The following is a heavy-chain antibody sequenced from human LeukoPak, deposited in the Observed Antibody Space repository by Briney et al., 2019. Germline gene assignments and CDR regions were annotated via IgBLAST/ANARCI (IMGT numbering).Heavy chain of an antibody. CDR1: GDSVRSYY. Sequence: SETVSLTCTVSGDSVRSYYWSWIRQSPGKGLEWIGYIYYSGGSKYSPSLKSRVSVSVDTSQNQVSLTLTSVTAADTAVYYCARESCSSTSCYPRYYYYMDVWGKGTTVTVSS. CDR2: IYYSGGS. V-gene: IGHV4-59*02. J-gene: IGHJ6*03. D-gene: IGHD2-2*01. CDR3: ARESCSSTSCYPRYYYYMDV.